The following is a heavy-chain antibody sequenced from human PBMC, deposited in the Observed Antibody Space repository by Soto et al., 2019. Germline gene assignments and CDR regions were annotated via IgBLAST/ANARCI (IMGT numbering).Heavy chain of an antibody. CDR1: GYSFTSYW. J-gene: IGHJ6*02. CDR3: ARRGTVTTGHYYYGMDV. CDR2: IDPSDSYT. Sequence: GEPLKISCXGSGYSFTSYWISWVRQMPGKGLEWMGRIDPSDSYTNYSPSFQGHVTISADKSISTAYLQWSSLKASDTAMYYCARRGTVTTGHYYYGMDVWGQGTTVTVSS. D-gene: IGHD4-17*01. V-gene: IGHV5-10-1*01.